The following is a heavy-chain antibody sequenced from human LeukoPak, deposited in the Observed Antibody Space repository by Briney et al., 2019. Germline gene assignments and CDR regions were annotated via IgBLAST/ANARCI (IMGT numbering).Heavy chain of an antibody. J-gene: IGHJ5*02. V-gene: IGHV1-2*02. CDR2: INPNSGGT. CDR1: GYTFTGYY. Sequence: ASVKVSCKASGYTFTGYYMHWVRQAPGQGLEWMGWINPNSGGTNYAQKFQGRVTMTRDTSISTAYVELSRLKSGDTAVYYCARGRSNTSWFGWFDPWGQGTRVTVSS. D-gene: IGHD3-10*01. CDR3: ARGRSNTSWFGWFDP.